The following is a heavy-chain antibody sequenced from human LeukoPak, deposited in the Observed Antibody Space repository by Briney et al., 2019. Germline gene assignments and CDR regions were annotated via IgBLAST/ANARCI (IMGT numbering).Heavy chain of an antibody. V-gene: IGHV3-48*04. Sequence: GGSLRLSCAASGFTFSNHNMNWVRQAPGKGLEWVSDISSSSRTIYYANSVKGRFTISRDNAKNSLYPQMNSLRAEDTAVYYCARDLSLETYYYDSSGYAAPTLFDYWGRGTLVTVSS. CDR2: ISSSSRTI. CDR1: GFTFSNHN. D-gene: IGHD3-22*01. CDR3: ARDLSLETYYYDSSGYAAPTLFDY. J-gene: IGHJ4*02.